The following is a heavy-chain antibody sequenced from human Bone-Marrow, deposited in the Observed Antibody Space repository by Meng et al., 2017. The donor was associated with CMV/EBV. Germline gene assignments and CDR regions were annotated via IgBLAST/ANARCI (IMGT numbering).Heavy chain of an antibody. Sequence: SVKVSWKASGGTFSSYTMRWVRQAPGQGLEWMGRIIPILGIANYAQKFQGRVTITADKSTSTAYMELSSLRSEDTAVYYCARSLGGCSSTSCLDYYYGMDVWGQGTTVTVSS. CDR2: IIPILGIA. J-gene: IGHJ6*02. D-gene: IGHD2-2*01. CDR1: GGTFSSYT. V-gene: IGHV1-69*02. CDR3: ARSLGGCSSTSCLDYYYGMDV.